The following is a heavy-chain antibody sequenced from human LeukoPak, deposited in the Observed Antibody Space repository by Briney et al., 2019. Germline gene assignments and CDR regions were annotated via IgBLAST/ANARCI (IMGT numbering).Heavy chain of an antibody. CDR3: ARGVYIAAAQYGY. V-gene: IGHV4-59*01. CDR2: IYYSGTT. Sequence: YPSETLSLTCTVSGGSISSYYWSWIRQPPGKGLEWIGYIYYSGTTNYNPSLKSRVTISVDTSKNQFSLKLSSVTAADTAVYYCARGVYIAAAQYGYWGQGTLATVSS. D-gene: IGHD6-13*01. CDR1: GGSISSYY. J-gene: IGHJ4*02.